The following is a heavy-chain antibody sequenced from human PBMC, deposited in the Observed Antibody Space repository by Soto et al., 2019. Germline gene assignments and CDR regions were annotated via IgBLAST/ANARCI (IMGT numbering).Heavy chain of an antibody. J-gene: IGHJ6*02. V-gene: IGHV3-33*01. Sequence: ESGGGVVQPGGSLRLSCAASGFTFSTYGFHWVRQAPGKGLEWVAIIWYDGSNKYYADSVKGRFTISRDNSKNTLYLQMNSLRAEDSAVYYCARSIAVAANYYYGMDVWGQGTAVTVSS. CDR2: IWYDGSNK. D-gene: IGHD6-19*01. CDR1: GFTFSTYG. CDR3: ARSIAVAANYYYGMDV.